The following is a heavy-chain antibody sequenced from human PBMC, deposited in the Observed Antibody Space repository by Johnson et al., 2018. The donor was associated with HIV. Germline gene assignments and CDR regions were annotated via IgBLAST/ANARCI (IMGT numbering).Heavy chain of an antibody. CDR1: GFTFSNYW. J-gene: IGHJ3*02. D-gene: IGHD2-21*01. Sequence: VQLVESGGGLVQPGGSLRLSCAASGFTFSNYWMHWVRQAPGKGLVWVSRVNSDGSSLSYADSVKGRFTISRDNAKNTLYLQMNSLRAEDTAAYYCARDPITPYERGPDAFDIWGQGTMVTVSS. CDR3: ARDPITPYERGPDAFDI. CDR2: VNSDGSSL. V-gene: IGHV3-74*01.